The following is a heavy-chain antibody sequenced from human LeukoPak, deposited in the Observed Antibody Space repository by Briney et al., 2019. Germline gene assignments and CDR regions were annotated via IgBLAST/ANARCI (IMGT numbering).Heavy chain of an antibody. CDR2: IIPILGIA. Sequence: SVKVSCKASGGTFSSYAISWVRQAPGQGFEWMGRIIPILGIANYAQKFQGRVTITADKSTSTAYMELSSLRSEDTAVYYCARAYCSGGSCYRNYFDYWGQGTLVTVSS. D-gene: IGHD2-15*01. V-gene: IGHV1-69*04. CDR1: GGTFSSYA. CDR3: ARAYCSGGSCYRNYFDY. J-gene: IGHJ4*02.